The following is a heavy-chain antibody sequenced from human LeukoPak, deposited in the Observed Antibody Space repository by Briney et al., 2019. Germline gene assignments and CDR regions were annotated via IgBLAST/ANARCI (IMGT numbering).Heavy chain of an antibody. Sequence: ASVKVSCKASGYTFTSCGISWVRQAPGQGLEWMGWISAYNGNTNYAQKLQGRVTMTTDTSTSTAYMELRSLRSDDTAVYYCARDHPPGTTVVPLDYWGQGTLVTVSS. V-gene: IGHV1-18*01. CDR1: GYTFTSCG. CDR3: ARDHPPGTTVVPLDY. CDR2: ISAYNGNT. J-gene: IGHJ4*02. D-gene: IGHD4-23*01.